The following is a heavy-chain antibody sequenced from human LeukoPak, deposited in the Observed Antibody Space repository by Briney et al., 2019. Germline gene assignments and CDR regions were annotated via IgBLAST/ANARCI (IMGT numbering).Heavy chain of an antibody. CDR2: ITSSGSYI. Sequence: GGSLRLSCAASGSTFSSYWMSWVRQAPGKGLEWVSSITSSGSYIYYADSVKGRFTISRDNSKNTLYLQMNSLRAEDTAVYYCAKVGYCSGGSCYLNYYYYYYMDAWGKGTTVTISS. J-gene: IGHJ6*03. D-gene: IGHD2-15*01. CDR3: AKVGYCSGGSCYLNYYYYYYMDA. CDR1: GSTFSSYW. V-gene: IGHV3-21*01.